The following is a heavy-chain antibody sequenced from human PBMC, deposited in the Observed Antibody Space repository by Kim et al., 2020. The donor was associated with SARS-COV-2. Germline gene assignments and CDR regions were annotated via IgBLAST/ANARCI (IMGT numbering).Heavy chain of an antibody. V-gene: IGHV1-2*02. Sequence: NDAGMLQGRVTMTRDTSISTVYMELSRLKSDDSAVYYCAREPNTLSAFDLWGQGTMVTVSS. J-gene: IGHJ3*01. CDR3: AREPNTLSAFDL.